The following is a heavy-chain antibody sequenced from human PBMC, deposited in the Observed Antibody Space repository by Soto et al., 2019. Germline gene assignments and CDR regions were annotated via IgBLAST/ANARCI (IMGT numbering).Heavy chain of an antibody. CDR3: ARETRHYYDSSGYDPLRIGGNWFDP. Sequence: QVQLQESGPGLVKPSETLSLTCTVTGGSISSYYWSSIRQPPGKGLEWIGYIYYSGSTNYNPSLTSRVTISVDTSKNQFSLKLSSVTAADTAVYYCARETRHYYDSSGYDPLRIGGNWFDPWGQGTLVTVSS. CDR2: IYYSGST. J-gene: IGHJ5*02. CDR1: GGSISSYY. V-gene: IGHV4-59*01. D-gene: IGHD3-22*01.